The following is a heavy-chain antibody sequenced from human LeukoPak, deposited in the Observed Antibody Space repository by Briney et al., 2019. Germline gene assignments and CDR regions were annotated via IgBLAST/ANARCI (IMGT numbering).Heavy chain of an antibody. J-gene: IGHJ4*02. CDR3: TRDLEY. V-gene: IGHV3-48*01. Sequence: PGGSLRLSCGASGYTFSYYTMNWVRQAPGKGPEWISYISSGGSVMHYADSVKGRFTISRDNVENSLYLQMNSLRVEDTAVYYCTRDLEYWGQGVLVTVSS. CDR2: ISSGGSVM. CDR1: GYTFSYYT.